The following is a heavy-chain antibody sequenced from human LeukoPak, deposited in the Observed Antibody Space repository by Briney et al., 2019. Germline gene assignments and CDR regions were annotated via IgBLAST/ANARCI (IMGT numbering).Heavy chain of an antibody. J-gene: IGHJ4*02. CDR2: ISNTGATT. V-gene: IGHV3-23*01. CDR3: AKQDPTYASGWYDY. Sequence: GGSLRLSCAASGFTFRNSAMSWVRQAPGKGLEWVATISNTGATTYYADSVTGRFTVSRDNSQNTLYLQMNSLRAEDTALYYCAKQDPTYASGWYDYWGQGTLVAVSS. D-gene: IGHD6-19*01. CDR1: GFTFRNSA.